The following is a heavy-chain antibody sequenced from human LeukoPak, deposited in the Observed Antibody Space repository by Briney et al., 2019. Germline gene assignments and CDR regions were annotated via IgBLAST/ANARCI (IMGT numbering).Heavy chain of an antibody. D-gene: IGHD3-22*01. CDR3: TTEYDSSGYNVY. Sequence: GGSLRLSCAASGFTFSSYGIHWVRQAPGKGLEWVAVIWYDGSNKYYTDSVKGRFTISRDNSKNTLYLQMNSLRAEDTAVYYCTTEYDSSGYNVYWGQGTLVTVSS. CDR2: IWYDGSNK. CDR1: GFTFSSYG. J-gene: IGHJ4*02. V-gene: IGHV3-33*01.